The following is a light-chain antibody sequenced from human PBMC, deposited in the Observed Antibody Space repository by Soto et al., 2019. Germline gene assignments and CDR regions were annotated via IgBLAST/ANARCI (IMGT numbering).Light chain of an antibody. CDR1: SSDVFGYNY. V-gene: IGLV2-14*01. Sequence: SAPAPPSPVSGSPGQSITLSCPRNSSDVFGYNYVSWYQQHPGKAPKFMIYDVSNRPSGVSTRFSGSKSGNTASLTISGLQAEDEADYYCNSYTTSNTRQIVFGTGTKVT. J-gene: IGLJ1*01. CDR3: NSYTTSNTRQIV. CDR2: DVS.